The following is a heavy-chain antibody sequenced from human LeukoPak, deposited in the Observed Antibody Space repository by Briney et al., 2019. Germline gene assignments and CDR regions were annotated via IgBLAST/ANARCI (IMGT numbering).Heavy chain of an antibody. CDR1: GGSISSSSYY. Sequence: SETLSLTCTVSGGSISSSSYYWGWIRQPPGKGLEWIGSIYYSGSTYYNPSPKSRVTISVDTSKNQFSLKLSSVTAADTAVYYCIGSGGSCYGYWGQGTLVTVSS. J-gene: IGHJ4*02. CDR3: IGSGGSCYGY. V-gene: IGHV4-39*01. CDR2: IYYSGST. D-gene: IGHD2-15*01.